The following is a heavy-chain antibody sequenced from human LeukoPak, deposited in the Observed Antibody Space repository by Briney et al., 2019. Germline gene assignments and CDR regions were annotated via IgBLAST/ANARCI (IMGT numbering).Heavy chain of an antibody. CDR1: GGSMSNYY. D-gene: IGHD3-22*01. Sequence: SETLSLTCTVSGGSMSNYYWSWIRQPPGKGLEWIGYIYYRGSTNYNPSLKSRVTISVDTSKNQFSLKLSSVTAAGTAVYYCARVDHYYDSSGYPNDAFDIWGQGTMVTVSS. V-gene: IGHV4-59*01. CDR2: IYYRGST. J-gene: IGHJ3*02. CDR3: ARVDHYYDSSGYPNDAFDI.